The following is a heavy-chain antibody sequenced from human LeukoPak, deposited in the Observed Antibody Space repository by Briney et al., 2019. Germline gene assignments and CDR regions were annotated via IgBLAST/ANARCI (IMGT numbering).Heavy chain of an antibody. CDR2: INSEGSTI. CDR3: VRDRSYGMDV. Sequence: GGSLRLSCAGSGITFSTYWMHWVRQAPGKGLVWVSRINSEGSTISYADSVKGRFTISRDNAKNTLYLQMNSLRAEDTAVYYCVRDRSYGMDVWGQGTTVTVSS. CDR1: GITFSTYW. J-gene: IGHJ6*02. V-gene: IGHV3-74*01.